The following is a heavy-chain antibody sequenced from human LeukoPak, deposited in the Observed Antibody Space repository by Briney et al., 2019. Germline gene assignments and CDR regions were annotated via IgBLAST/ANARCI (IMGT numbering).Heavy chain of an antibody. CDR1: GFSLSTSGVG. D-gene: IGHD3-22*01. CDR2: IYWDDHK. V-gene: IGHV2-5*02. CDR3: AHSLVWRYYDSSGYYRYYFDY. J-gene: IGHJ4*02. Sequence: SGPTLVNPTQTLTLTCTLSGFSLSTSGVGVGWIRQPPGKALAWLALIYWDDHKRYSPSLKSRLTITKDTSKNQVVLTMTNMDPVDTATYYCAHSLVWRYYDSSGYYRYYFDYWGQGTLVTVSS.